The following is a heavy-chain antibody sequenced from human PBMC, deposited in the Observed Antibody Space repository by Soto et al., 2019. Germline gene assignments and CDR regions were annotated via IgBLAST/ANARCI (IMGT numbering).Heavy chain of an antibody. V-gene: IGHV3-23*01. CDR2: ISGSGGST. CDR1: GFTFSSYA. D-gene: IGHD2-2*01. J-gene: IGHJ6*02. CDR3: AKWGYCSSTSCYEVYYYGMDV. Sequence: EVQLLESGGGLVQPGGSLRLSCAASGFTFSSYAMSWVRQAPGKGLEWVSAISGSGGSTYYADSVKGRFTISRDNSKNTLYLQMNSLRAEDTAVYYCAKWGYCSSTSCYEVYYYGMDVWGQGTTVTVSS.